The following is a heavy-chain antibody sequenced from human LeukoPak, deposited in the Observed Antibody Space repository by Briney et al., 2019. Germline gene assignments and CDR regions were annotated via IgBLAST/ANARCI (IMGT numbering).Heavy chain of an antibody. Sequence: SETLSLTCTVSGGSISSGGYYWSWIRQHPGKGLEWIGYTYYSGSTYYNPSLKSRVTISVDTSKNQFSLKLSSVTAADTAVYYCARALIAARRVYYYYMDVWGKGTTVTVSS. CDR3: ARALIAARRVYYYYMDV. CDR1: GGSISSGGYY. J-gene: IGHJ6*03. V-gene: IGHV4-31*03. CDR2: TYYSGST. D-gene: IGHD6-6*01.